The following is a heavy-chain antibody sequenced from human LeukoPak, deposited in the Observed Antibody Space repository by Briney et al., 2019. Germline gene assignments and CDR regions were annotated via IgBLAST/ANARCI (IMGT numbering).Heavy chain of an antibody. V-gene: IGHV4-39*01. D-gene: IGHD1-26*01. CDR2: IFHSGST. CDR3: ATSIVGLTYDEHFQH. CDR1: GGSISSNNYY. Sequence: SETLSLTCTASGGSISSNNYYWGWIRQSPGKGLEWIGSIFHSGSTYYNPSLKSRVTISVDTSKNQFSLKLSSVTAADTAVYYCATSIVGLTYDEHFQHWGQGTLVTVSS. J-gene: IGHJ1*01.